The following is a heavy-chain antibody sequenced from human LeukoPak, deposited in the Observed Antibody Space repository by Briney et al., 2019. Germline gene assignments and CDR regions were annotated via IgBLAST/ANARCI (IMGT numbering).Heavy chain of an antibody. J-gene: IGHJ5*02. CDR3: ARGDYYDGGGRNWFDP. CDR2: IHTSWTT. Sequence: SETLSLTCAVSGDSMSSYYWNFIRQPAGKGLEWIGRIHTSWTTYYNPSLKSRITMSVDTSRNQFSLRLTSVTAADTAVYYCARGDYYDGGGRNWFDPWGQGTLVTVSS. D-gene: IGHD3-16*01. V-gene: IGHV4-4*07. CDR1: GDSMSSYY.